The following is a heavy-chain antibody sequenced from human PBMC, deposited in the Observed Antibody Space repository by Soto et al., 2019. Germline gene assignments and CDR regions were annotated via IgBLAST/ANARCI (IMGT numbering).Heavy chain of an antibody. J-gene: IGHJ6*03. CDR2: MNPNSGNT. V-gene: IGHV1-8*01. CDR1: GYTFTSYD. CDR3: ARRDPNDSTREATHYYYYMDV. D-gene: IGHD2-2*01. Sequence: ASVKVSCKASGYTFTSYDINWVRQATGQGLEWMGWMNPNSGNTGYAQKFQGRVTMTRNTSISTAYMELSSLRSEDTAVYYCARRDPNDSTREATHYYYYMDVWGKGTTVTVSS.